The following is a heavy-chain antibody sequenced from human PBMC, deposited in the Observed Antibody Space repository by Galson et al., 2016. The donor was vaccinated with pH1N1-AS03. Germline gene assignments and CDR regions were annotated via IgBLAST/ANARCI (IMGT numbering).Heavy chain of an antibody. CDR3: ARLSEAVIGDR. J-gene: IGHJ4*02. CDR1: ADTFSSYA. V-gene: IGHV1-69*10. CDR2: IIPLLGIP. D-gene: IGHD3-10*01. Sequence: SVKVSCKASADTFSSYAISWVRQAPGQGLEWMGGIIPLLGIPNYAQKFQGRVTITANKLTSTAYMELSSLKSNDTAVYYCARLSEAVIGDRWGQGTLVTVSS.